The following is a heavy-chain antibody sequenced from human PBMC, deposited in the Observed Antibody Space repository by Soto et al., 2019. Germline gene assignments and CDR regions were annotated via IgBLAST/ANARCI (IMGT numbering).Heavy chain of an antibody. Sequence: SXKVSFKTSGDNXTKNVFPLVRQAPGQGLEWRGGTIPALGKTNYIEKFQGRVTITVDEDTRTVYMEVRDLTSEDTAIYYCARGPFRPSAMDVWGQGTTGTVSS. D-gene: IGHD3-10*01. J-gene: IGHJ6*02. CDR2: TIPALGKT. CDR3: ARGPFRPSAMDV. V-gene: IGHV1-69*10. CDR1: GDNXTKNV.